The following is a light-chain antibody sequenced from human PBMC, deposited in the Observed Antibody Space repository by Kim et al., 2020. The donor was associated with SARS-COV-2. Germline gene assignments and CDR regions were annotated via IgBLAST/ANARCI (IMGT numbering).Light chain of an antibody. J-gene: IGKJ2*01. CDR2: WAS. Sequence: SATVHCKSSRSVLNGSNKKNYVAWYQQKPGQPPKLLIYWASTRESGVPDRLSGSGSGTDFTLTINNMQVEDVAVYYCQQYFSSPYTFGQGTKLEI. V-gene: IGKV4-1*01. CDR3: QQYFSSPYT. CDR1: RSVLNGSNKKNY.